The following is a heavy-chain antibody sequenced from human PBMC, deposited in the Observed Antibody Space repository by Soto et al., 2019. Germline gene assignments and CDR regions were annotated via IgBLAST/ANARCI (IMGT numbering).Heavy chain of an antibody. CDR2: ISSSGSTI. V-gene: IGHV3-11*01. J-gene: IGHJ4*02. CDR1: GFPFSDYY. CDR3: ARDPWFGESPLDY. D-gene: IGHD3-10*01. Sequence: QVQLVESGGGLVKPGGSLRLSCAASGFPFSDYYMSWIRQAPGKGLEWVSYISSSGSTIYYADSVKGRFTISRDSAKHSLYRQMNSLRAEDTAVYYCARDPWFGESPLDYWGQGTLGTVSS.